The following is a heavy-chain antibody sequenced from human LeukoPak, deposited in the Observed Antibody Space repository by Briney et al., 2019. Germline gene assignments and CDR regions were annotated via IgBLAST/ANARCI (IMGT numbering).Heavy chain of an antibody. J-gene: IGHJ4*02. Sequence: SETLSPTCTVSGGSISSYYWSWIRQPPGKGLEWIGYIYYSGSTNYNPSLKSRVTISVDTSKNQFSLKLSSVTAADTAVYYCARAGYYDSSFIGHWGQGTLVTVSS. CDR3: ARAGYYDSSFIGH. CDR1: GGSISSYY. D-gene: IGHD3-22*01. CDR2: IYYSGST. V-gene: IGHV4-59*01.